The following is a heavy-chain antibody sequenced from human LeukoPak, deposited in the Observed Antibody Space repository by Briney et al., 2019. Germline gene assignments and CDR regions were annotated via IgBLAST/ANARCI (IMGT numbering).Heavy chain of an antibody. V-gene: IGHV3-30*02. Sequence: GGSLRLSCAASGFTFSSYGMHWVRQAPGKGLDWVAFVHHDGSNKYYADSVKGRFTISRDNSKNTLFLQMNSLRADDTAVYYCARPFLAGGYYMDVWGKGTTVSVSS. J-gene: IGHJ6*03. CDR2: VHHDGSNK. CDR3: ARPFLAGGYYMDV. CDR1: GFTFSSYG. D-gene: IGHD2/OR15-2a*01.